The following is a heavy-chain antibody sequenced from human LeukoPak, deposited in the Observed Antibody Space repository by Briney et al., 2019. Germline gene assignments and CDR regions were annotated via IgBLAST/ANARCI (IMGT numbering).Heavy chain of an antibody. CDR2: IYYSGTT. CDR1: GGSFSGYY. J-gene: IGHJ3*02. Sequence: SETLSLTCAVYGGSFSGYYWSWIRQPPGKGLEWIGTIYYSGTTNYNPSLKSRVTISVDTSKNQLSLKLSSVTAADTAVYYCASRYCRGGNCDSGLIGINAFDIWGQGTMVTVSS. V-gene: IGHV4-34*01. D-gene: IGHD2-15*01. CDR3: ASRYCRGGNCDSGLIGINAFDI.